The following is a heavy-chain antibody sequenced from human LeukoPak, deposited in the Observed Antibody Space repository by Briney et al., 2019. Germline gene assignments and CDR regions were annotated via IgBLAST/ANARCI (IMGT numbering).Heavy chain of an antibody. V-gene: IGHV3-23*01. Sequence: GGSLRLSCAASGFTFSSYAMSWVRQAPGKGLEWVSAISGSGGSTYYADSVKGRFTISRDNAKNSLYLQMNSLGVEDTAVYYCARISGYDRRYWGQGTLVTVSS. J-gene: IGHJ4*02. CDR3: ARISGYDRRY. D-gene: IGHD5-12*01. CDR2: ISGSGGST. CDR1: GFTFSSYA.